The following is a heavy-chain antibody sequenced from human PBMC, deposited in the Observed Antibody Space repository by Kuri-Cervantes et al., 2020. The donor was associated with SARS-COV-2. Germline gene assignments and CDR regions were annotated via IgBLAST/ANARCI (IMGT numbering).Heavy chain of an antibody. D-gene: IGHD5-18*01. CDR2: IIPIFGTA. V-gene: IGHV1-69*06. CDR1: GYTFTGYY. CDR3: AGGRWIQLWQAIRWFDP. J-gene: IGHJ5*02. Sequence: SVKVSCKASGYTFTGYYMHWVRQAPGQGLERMGGIIPIFGTANYAQKFQGRVTITADKSTSTAYMELSSLRSEDTAVYYCAGGRWIQLWQAIRWFDPWGQGTLVTVSS.